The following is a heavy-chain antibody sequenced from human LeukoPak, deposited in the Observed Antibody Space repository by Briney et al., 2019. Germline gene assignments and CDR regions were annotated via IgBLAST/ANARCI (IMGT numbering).Heavy chain of an antibody. Sequence: SETLSLTCTVSGGSISSYYWSWIRQPPGKGLEWIGYIYYSGSTNYNPSPKSRVPISVDTSKNQFSLKLSCVSAADTAVYYCAREKRLRDGYRTRYYSDYCGQGTLVTVSS. CDR1: GGSISSYY. D-gene: IGHD5-24*01. CDR3: AREKRLRDGYRTRYYSDY. CDR2: IYYSGST. J-gene: IGHJ4*02. V-gene: IGHV4-59*01.